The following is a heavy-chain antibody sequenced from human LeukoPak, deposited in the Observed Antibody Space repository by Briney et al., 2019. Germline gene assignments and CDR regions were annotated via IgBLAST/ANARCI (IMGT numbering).Heavy chain of an antibody. CDR2: IYSGGST. V-gene: IGHV3-66*02. Sequence: GGSLRLSCAASGFTVSSNYMSWVRQAPGKGLEWVSVIYSGGSTYYADSVKGRFTISRDNSKNTLYLQMNSLRAEDTAVYYCARTCSSTSCYNFDYWGQGTLVTVSS. D-gene: IGHD2-2*02. CDR3: ARTCSSTSCYNFDY. J-gene: IGHJ4*02. CDR1: GFTVSSNY.